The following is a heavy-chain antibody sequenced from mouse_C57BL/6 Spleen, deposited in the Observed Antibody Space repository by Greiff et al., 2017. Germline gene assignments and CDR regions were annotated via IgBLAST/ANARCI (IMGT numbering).Heavy chain of an antibody. Sequence: QVQLQQSGPELVKPGASVKISCKASGYAFSSSWMNWVKQRPGKGLEWIGRIYPGDGYTNYNGKFKGKATLTADKSSSTAYMQLSSVTSEDSAVYFCARWGGTTVGASYWGQGTTLTVSS. V-gene: IGHV1-82*01. J-gene: IGHJ2*01. CDR1: GYAFSSSW. CDR3: ARWGGTTVGASY. CDR2: IYPGDGYT. D-gene: IGHD1-1*01.